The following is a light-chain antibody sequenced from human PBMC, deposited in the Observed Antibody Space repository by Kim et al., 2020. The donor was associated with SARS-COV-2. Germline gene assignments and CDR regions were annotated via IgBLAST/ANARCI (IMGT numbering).Light chain of an antibody. CDR3: QAWDSSTVV. CDR2: QDS. CDR1: KLGDKY. Sequence: VSPGQTASITCSGYKLGDKYACWYQQKPGQSPVLVIYQDSKRPSGIPERFSGSNSGNTATLTISGTQAMDEADYYCQAWDSSTVVFGGGTKLTVL. V-gene: IGLV3-1*01. J-gene: IGLJ2*01.